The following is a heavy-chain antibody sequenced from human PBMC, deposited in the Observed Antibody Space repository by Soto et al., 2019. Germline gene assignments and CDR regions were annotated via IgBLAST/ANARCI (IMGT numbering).Heavy chain of an antibody. D-gene: IGHD3-3*01. CDR3: ARAPYDLWSGYYFDY. Sequence: SVKVSCKASGGTFSSYAISWVRQAPGQGLEWMGGIIPIFGTANYAQKFQGRVTMTRDTSTSTVYMELSSLRSEDTAVYYCARAPYDLWSGYYFDYWGQATLVTVSS. CDR2: IIPIFGTA. CDR1: GGTFSSYA. V-gene: IGHV1-69*05. J-gene: IGHJ4*02.